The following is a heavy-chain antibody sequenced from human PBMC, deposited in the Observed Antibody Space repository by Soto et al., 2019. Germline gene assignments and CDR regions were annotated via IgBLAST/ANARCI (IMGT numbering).Heavy chain of an antibody. Sequence: EVQLLESGGGFIHPGGSLRLSCAASGFSFSSFAMNWVRQAPGKGLEWVSIISGSADSTFYADSVKGRFTISRDNSKSTLYLQINSLRAEDTAVYYCAKTRGAMIYAISVYGTDVWGQGTTVTVSS. CDR1: GFSFSSFA. D-gene: IGHD2-8*01. J-gene: IGHJ6*02. CDR2: ISGSADST. CDR3: AKTRGAMIYAISVYGTDV. V-gene: IGHV3-23*01.